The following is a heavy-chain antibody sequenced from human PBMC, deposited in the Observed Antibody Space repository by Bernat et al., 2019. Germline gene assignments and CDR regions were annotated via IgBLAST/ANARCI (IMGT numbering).Heavy chain of an antibody. D-gene: IGHD5-12*01. Sequence: QVQLQESGPGLVKPSQTLSLTCTVSGGSISSGGYYWGWIRQPPGKGLEWIGSIYYSGSTYYNPSLKSRVTISVDTSKNQFSLKLSSVTAADTAVYYCARRGEDIVAIGNAFDIWGQGTMVTVSS. V-gene: IGHV4-39*01. J-gene: IGHJ3*02. CDR3: ARRGEDIVAIGNAFDI. CDR2: IYYSGST. CDR1: GGSISSGGYY.